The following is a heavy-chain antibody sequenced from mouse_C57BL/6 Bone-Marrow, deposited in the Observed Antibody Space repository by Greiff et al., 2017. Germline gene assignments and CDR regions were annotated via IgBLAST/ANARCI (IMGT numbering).Heavy chain of an antibody. D-gene: IGHD2-3*01. Sequence: QVQLQQPGAELVKPGASVKMSCKASGYTFTSYWITWVKQRPGQGLEWIGDIYPGSGSTNYNEKFKSKATLTVDTSSSTAYMQLISLTSEDSAVYYCSLYDGYLNWYFDVWGTGTTVTGSS. J-gene: IGHJ1*03. CDR1: GYTFTSYW. CDR2: IYPGSGST. CDR3: SLYDGYLNWYFDV. V-gene: IGHV1-55*01.